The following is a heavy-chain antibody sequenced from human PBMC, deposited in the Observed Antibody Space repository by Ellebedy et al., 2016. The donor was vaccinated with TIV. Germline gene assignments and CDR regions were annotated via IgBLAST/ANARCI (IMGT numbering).Heavy chain of an antibody. CDR2: IKDDGSET. CDR3: ARGRGGSTGSDYFDY. Sequence: GESLKISCVASGFTFSRHYMHWVRQAPGKGPVWVSRIKDDGSETSYVDSVKGRFTISRDNSKNTLYLQMNSLRGEDTAVYYCARGRGGSTGSDYFDYWGQGTLVTVSS. D-gene: IGHD2-2*01. J-gene: IGHJ4*02. CDR1: GFTFSRHY. V-gene: IGHV3-74*01.